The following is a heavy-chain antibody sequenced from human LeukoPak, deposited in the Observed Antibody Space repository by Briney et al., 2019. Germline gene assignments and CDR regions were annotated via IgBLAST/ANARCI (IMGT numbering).Heavy chain of an antibody. Sequence: GGSLRLSCAASGFTFSRYWMHWVRQAPGKGLVWVSRINTDGSTTSYADSVKGRYTISRDNAKNTLYLQMNSLRAEDTAVYYCARDTRGESDYWGQGTLVTVSS. CDR2: INTDGSTT. V-gene: IGHV3-74*01. CDR3: ARDTRGESDY. CDR1: GFTFSRYW. J-gene: IGHJ4*02. D-gene: IGHD2-2*01.